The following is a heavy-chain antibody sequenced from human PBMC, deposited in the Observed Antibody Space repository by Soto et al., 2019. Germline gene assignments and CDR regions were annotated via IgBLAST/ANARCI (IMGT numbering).Heavy chain of an antibody. CDR1: GYTFTSYY. J-gene: IGHJ5*02. CDR3: ASEIAGSGWFDP. Sequence: ASVKVSCKASGYTFTSYYMHWVRQAPGQGLEWMGIINPSGGSTSYAQKLQGRVTMTTDTSTSTAYMELRSLRSDDTAVYYCASEIAGSGWFDPWGQGTLVTVSS. V-gene: IGHV1-46*01. D-gene: IGHD2-15*01. CDR2: INPSGGST.